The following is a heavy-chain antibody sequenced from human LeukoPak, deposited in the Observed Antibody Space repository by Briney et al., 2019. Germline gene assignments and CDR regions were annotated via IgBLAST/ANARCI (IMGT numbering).Heavy chain of an antibody. Sequence: GGSLRLSCAASGFTFSSYGMHWVRQAPGKGLEWVAFIRYDGSNKYYADSVKGRFTISRDNSKNTLYLQMNSLRAEDTAVYYCAKGGELNWKYVGLFDYWGQGTLVTVSS. D-gene: IGHD1-7*01. CDR2: IRYDGSNK. V-gene: IGHV3-30*02. J-gene: IGHJ4*02. CDR1: GFTFSSYG. CDR3: AKGGELNWKYVGLFDY.